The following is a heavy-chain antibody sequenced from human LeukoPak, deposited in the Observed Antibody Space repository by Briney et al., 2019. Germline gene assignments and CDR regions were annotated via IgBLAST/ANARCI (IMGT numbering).Heavy chain of an antibody. CDR1: GYSFTNYW. J-gene: IGHJ4*02. CDR2: IYPGDSDT. V-gene: IGHV5-51*01. CDR3: VCDRGNFDSFDF. Sequence: GESLKISCKGSGYSFTNYWIGWVRQMPGKGLEWMGIIYPGDSDTRYSPSFQGQVTISADTSISTAYLQWSSLKASDTAVYYCVCDRGNFDSFDFWGQGTLVTVSS. D-gene: IGHD1-7*01.